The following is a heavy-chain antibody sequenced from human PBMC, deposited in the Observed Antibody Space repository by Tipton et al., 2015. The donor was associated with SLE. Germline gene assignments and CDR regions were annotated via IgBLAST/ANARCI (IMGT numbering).Heavy chain of an antibody. D-gene: IGHD2-2*01. J-gene: IGHJ6*03. Sequence: TLSLTCTVSGGSISSHYWSWIRQPPGKGLEWIGYIYYSGSTNYNPSLKSPVTISVDTSKNQFSLKMSSVTAADTAVYYCARCSTRHYYYYYMDVWGKGTTVTVSS. V-gene: IGHV4-59*11. CDR3: ARCSTRHYYYYYMDV. CDR1: GGSISSHY. CDR2: IYYSGST.